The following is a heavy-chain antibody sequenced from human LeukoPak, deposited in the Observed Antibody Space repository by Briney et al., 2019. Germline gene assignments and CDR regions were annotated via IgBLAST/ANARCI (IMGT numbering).Heavy chain of an antibody. CDR3: AHRPPKYSSSSGYYGMDV. V-gene: IGHV2-5*02. CDR2: IYWDDDK. D-gene: IGHD6-6*01. Sequence: SGPTLVNPTQTLTLTCTFSGFSLSTSGVGVGWIRQPPGKALEWLALIYWDDDKPYSPSLKSRLTITKDTSKNQVVLTMTNMDPVDTATYYCAHRPPKYSSSSGYYGMDVWGQGTTVTVSS. J-gene: IGHJ6*02. CDR1: GFSLSTSGVG.